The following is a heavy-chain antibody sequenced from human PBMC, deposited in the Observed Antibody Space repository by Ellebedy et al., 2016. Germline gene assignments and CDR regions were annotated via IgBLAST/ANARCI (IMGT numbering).Heavy chain of an antibody. J-gene: IGHJ4*02. CDR1: GFTFSNAW. CDR2: IKSKTDGGAS. D-gene: IGHD5-18*01. CDR3: TTVYRYNYDSV. Sequence: GGSLRLSCAASGFTFSNAWMNWVRQAPGKGLEWVGRIKSKTDGGASDYAAPVKGRFTISRDDSKNTLYLQMNGLKTEDTAVYFCTTVYRYNYDSVWGQGTLATVSS. V-gene: IGHV3-15*01.